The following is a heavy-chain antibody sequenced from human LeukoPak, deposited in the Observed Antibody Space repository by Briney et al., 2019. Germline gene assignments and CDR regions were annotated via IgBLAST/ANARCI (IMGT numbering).Heavy chain of an antibody. V-gene: IGHV3-21*01. CDR3: ARSSTYYYDRGAFDI. Sequence: GGSLRLSCAASSFTFSSYNMNWVRQAPGKGLEWVSSISSSGSYIYYRDSVKGRFTISRDNAKNTLYLQMNSLRAEDTAVYYCARSSTYYYDRGAFDIWGQGTMVTVSS. D-gene: IGHD3-22*01. CDR1: SFTFSSYN. CDR2: ISSSGSYI. J-gene: IGHJ3*02.